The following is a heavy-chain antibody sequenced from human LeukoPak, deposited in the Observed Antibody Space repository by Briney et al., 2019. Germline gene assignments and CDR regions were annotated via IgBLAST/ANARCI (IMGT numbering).Heavy chain of an antibody. Sequence: GRSMRLSCAASGFTFDDYAMHWVRQAPGKGLEWVSGISWNSGSIGYADSVKGRFTISRDNAKNSLHLQMNSLRAEDTALYYCAKDVYSYGRFFDYWGQGTLVTVSS. CDR1: GFTFDDYA. D-gene: IGHD5-18*01. J-gene: IGHJ4*02. CDR2: ISWNSGSI. CDR3: AKDVYSYGRFFDY. V-gene: IGHV3-9*01.